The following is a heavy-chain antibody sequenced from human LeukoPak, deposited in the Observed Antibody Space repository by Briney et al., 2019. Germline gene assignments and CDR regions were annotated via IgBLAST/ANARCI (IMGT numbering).Heavy chain of an antibody. V-gene: IGHV3-23*01. D-gene: IGHD6-13*01. CDR1: GFTFSSYS. J-gene: IGHJ5*01. CDR2: ITETGAGT. CDR3: ARGTAAAANRNWFDS. Sequence: PGGSLRLSCAASGFTFSSYSMNWVRQAPGKGLEWVSAITETGAGTYYADSVKGRFTMSRDNSRNTVYLQMDSLRAEDTAVYFCARGTAAAANRNWFDSWGQGTLVTVSS.